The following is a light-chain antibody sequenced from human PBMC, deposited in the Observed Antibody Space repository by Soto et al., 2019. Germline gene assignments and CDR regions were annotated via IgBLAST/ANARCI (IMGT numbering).Light chain of an antibody. CDR3: LQVYNYPLT. V-gene: IGKV1-6*01. Sequence: IQMTQSPSSLSASVGDRVTITCRASQGISSYLAWYQQKPGKAPNLLIYAASSLQSGVPSTFSGSGSGTDFTLTISSLQPEDFATYYCLQVYNYPLTFGGGTKVDIK. CDR1: QGISSY. CDR2: AAS. J-gene: IGKJ4*01.